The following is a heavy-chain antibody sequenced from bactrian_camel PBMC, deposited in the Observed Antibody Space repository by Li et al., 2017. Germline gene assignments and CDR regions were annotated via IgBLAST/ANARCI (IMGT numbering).Heavy chain of an antibody. CDR3: ATKTGGSWFFSHDYNY. J-gene: IGHJ4*01. Sequence: HVQLVESGGGSVQAGGSLRLSCGFSRFPYHIWCMGWFRQAPGKEREGVAVIDGGGNTAYADSIKGRFTIGKDNAKNTLYLQMNSLKTEDTAVYYCATKTGGSWFFSHDYNYWGQGTQVTVS. CDR2: IDGGGNT. CDR1: RFPYHIWC. V-gene: IGHV3S55*01. D-gene: IGHD6*01.